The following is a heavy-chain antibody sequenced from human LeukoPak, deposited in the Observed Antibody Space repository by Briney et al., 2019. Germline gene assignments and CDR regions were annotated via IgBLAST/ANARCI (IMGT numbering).Heavy chain of an antibody. D-gene: IGHD3-10*01. V-gene: IGHV1-46*01. J-gene: IGHJ4*02. Sequence: ASVKVSCKASGYTFTSYYMHWVRQAPGQGLEWMGIINPSGGSTSYAQKFQGRVTMTRDTSTSTVYMELSSLRSKDTAVYYCARDSFYYGSGSYYNDNHFDYWGQGTLVTVSS. CDR1: GYTFTSYY. CDR3: ARDSFYYGSGSYYNDNHFDY. CDR2: INPSGGST.